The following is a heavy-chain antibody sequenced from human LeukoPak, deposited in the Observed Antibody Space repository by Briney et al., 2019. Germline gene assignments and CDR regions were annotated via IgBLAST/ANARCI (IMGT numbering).Heavy chain of an antibody. CDR1: GGSISSYY. D-gene: IGHD2-21*02. Sequence: SETLSLTCTVSGGSISSYYWSWIRQPAGKGLEWIGRIYTSGSTNYNASLKSRVTISVDTSKNQISLKVTSVTAADAAVYYCARRAVVTAIYADYFDYWGQGTLVTVSS. J-gene: IGHJ4*02. CDR2: IYTSGST. V-gene: IGHV4-4*07. CDR3: ARRAVVTAIYADYFDY.